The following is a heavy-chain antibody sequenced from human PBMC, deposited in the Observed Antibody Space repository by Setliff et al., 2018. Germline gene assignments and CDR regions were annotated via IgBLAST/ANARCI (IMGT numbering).Heavy chain of an antibody. V-gene: IGHV4-39*02. CDR2: INHSGST. Sequence: SETLSLTCTVSGGSISSSSYYWGWIRQPPGKGLEWIGEINHSGSTNYNPSLKSRVTISVDTSKNHFSLKLSSVTASDTALYSCARGGGYGSGGSFHNAPFDYWGQGMLVTVSS. D-gene: IGHD3-10*01. CDR1: GGSISSSSYY. J-gene: IGHJ4*02. CDR3: ARGGGYGSGGSFHNAPFDY.